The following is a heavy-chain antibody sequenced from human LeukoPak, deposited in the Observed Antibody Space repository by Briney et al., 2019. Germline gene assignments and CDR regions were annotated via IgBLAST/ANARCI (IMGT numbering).Heavy chain of an antibody. V-gene: IGHV3-53*01. CDR3: ARIGDWVNWFDP. CDR1: GFTVSSNY. CDR2: IYSGGST. Sequence: GGSLRLSCAASGFTVSSNYMSWVRQAPGKGLEWVSVIYSGGSTYYADSVKGRFTTSRDNSKNTLYLQMNSLRAEDTAVYYCARIGDWVNWFDPWGQGTLVTVSS. D-gene: IGHD2-21*02. J-gene: IGHJ5*02.